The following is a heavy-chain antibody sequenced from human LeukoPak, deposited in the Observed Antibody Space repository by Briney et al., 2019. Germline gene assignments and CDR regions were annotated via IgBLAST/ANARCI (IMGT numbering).Heavy chain of an antibody. CDR3: ARGDGYYDSSGYSTPFDY. V-gene: IGHV3-21*01. J-gene: IGHJ4*02. Sequence: GGSLRLSCAASGFTFSSYSMNWVRQAPGKGLEWVSSISSSSSYIYYADSVKGRFTISRDNAKNSLYLQMNSLRAEDTAVYYCARGDGYYDSSGYSTPFDYWGQGTLVTVSS. D-gene: IGHD3-22*01. CDR2: ISSSSSYI. CDR1: GFTFSSYS.